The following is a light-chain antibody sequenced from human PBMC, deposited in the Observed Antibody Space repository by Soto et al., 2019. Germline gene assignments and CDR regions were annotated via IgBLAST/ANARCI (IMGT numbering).Light chain of an antibody. CDR3: SSYTSSTLWL. Sequence: QSALTQPASVSGSPGQSITISCTGTSSDVGGYNYVSWYQQHPGKAPKLMIYEVSNRPSGVSNRFSGSKSGNTASLTISGLQAEDEADYYCSSYTSSTLWLFGTGTKLTVL. CDR2: EVS. J-gene: IGLJ1*01. CDR1: SSDVGGYNY. V-gene: IGLV2-14*01.